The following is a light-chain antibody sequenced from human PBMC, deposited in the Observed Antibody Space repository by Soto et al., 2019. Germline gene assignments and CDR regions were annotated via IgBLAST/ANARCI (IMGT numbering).Light chain of an antibody. V-gene: IGKV2-28*01. J-gene: IGKJ1*01. CDR2: LGS. CDR3: MQPLQSWT. Sequence: IVMTQSPLSLRVTPGGPASISCRSSQSLLGTNCHNYLDWYLQXPGXSPXXLIHLGSNRASGVPDRLSGSGSGTALTLKISRVEAEDVGVYYCMQPLQSWTFGQGTKVDIK. CDR1: QSLLGTNCHNY.